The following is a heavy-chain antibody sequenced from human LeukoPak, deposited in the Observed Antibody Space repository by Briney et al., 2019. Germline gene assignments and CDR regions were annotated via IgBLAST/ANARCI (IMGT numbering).Heavy chain of an antibody. J-gene: IGHJ3*02. D-gene: IGHD6-19*01. V-gene: IGHV5-51*01. CDR2: IYPGDSDT. CDR3: ARMSVAGDAFDI. CDR1: GYTFTSYW. Sequence: GESLKISCKASGYTFTSYWIAWVRQMPGKGLELMGIIYPGDSDTRYRPSFQGQVTISADKSISTAYLQWSSLKASDTAMYYCARMSVAGDAFDIWGQGTVVTVSS.